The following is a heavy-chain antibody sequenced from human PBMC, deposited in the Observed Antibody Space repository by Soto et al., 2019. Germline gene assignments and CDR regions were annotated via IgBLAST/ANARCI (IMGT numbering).Heavy chain of an antibody. V-gene: IGHV3-74*01. CDR3: ARERGPYYTDY. CDR2: VNGDGSYT. CDR1: GFTFSSYW. J-gene: IGHJ4*02. Sequence: EVQLMESGGGLVQPGGSLRLSCAASGFTFSSYWMQWFRQAPGKGLVWVSRVNGDGSYTRYADSAKGRFTISRDNAKNTLYLKMNSLRDEDTAVYYCARERGPYYTDYWGQGTLVTVSS. D-gene: IGHD1-26*01.